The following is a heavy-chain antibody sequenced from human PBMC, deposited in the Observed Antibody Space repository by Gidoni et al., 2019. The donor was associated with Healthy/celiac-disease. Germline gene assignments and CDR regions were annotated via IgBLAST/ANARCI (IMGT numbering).Heavy chain of an antibody. CDR2: ISYDGSNK. D-gene: IGHD5-18*01. Sequence: QVQLVESGGGVVQPGRSLRLSCAASGFTFSSYGMHWVRQAPGKGLEWVAVISYDGSNKYYADSVKGRFTISRDNSKNTLYLQMNSLRAEDTAVYYCAKDRGRDTAMAGPYYYYGMDVWGQGTTVTVSS. CDR3: AKDRGRDTAMAGPYYYYGMDV. V-gene: IGHV3-30*18. CDR1: GFTFSSYG. J-gene: IGHJ6*02.